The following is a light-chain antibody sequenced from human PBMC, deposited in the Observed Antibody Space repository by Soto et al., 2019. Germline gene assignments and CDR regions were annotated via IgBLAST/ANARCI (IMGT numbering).Light chain of an antibody. CDR2: KTS. CDR3: QQYSSYARYT. CDR1: QTVSGW. Sequence: DIQVTQSPSTLSASVGDRVTITCRASQTVSGWLDWYQQKPGQAPELLIYKTSNLHTGVPSWLSGGGSGREFALTISSLQLVDFATYYCQQYSSYARYTFGQGTKLEIK. J-gene: IGKJ2*01. V-gene: IGKV1-5*03.